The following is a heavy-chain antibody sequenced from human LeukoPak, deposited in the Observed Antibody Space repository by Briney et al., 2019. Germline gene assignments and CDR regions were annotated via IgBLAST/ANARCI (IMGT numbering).Heavy chain of an antibody. D-gene: IGHD3-22*01. V-gene: IGHV4-59*01. CDR3: ARASSYYDSSGYPHDYFDY. CDR1: GDSISSYY. Sequence: SETLSLTCTVSGDSISSYYGSWIRQPPGKGLEWIGYIYYNGSTNYNPSLKSRVTISVDTSKNQFSLKLSSVTAADTAVYYCARASSYYDSSGYPHDYFDYWGQGTLVTVSS. J-gene: IGHJ4*02. CDR2: IYYNGST.